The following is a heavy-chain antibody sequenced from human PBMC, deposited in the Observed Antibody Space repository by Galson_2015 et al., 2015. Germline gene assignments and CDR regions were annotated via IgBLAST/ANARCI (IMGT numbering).Heavy chain of an antibody. V-gene: IGHV3-30-3*01. Sequence: SLRLSCAASGFTFSSYAMHWVRQAPGKGLEWVAVISYDGSNKYYADSVKGRFTISRDNSKNTLYLQMNSLRAEDTAVYYCAGAPLGIAAAGALYYFDYWGQGTLVTVSS. CDR2: ISYDGSNK. D-gene: IGHD6-13*01. CDR3: AGAPLGIAAAGALYYFDY. J-gene: IGHJ4*02. CDR1: GFTFSSYA.